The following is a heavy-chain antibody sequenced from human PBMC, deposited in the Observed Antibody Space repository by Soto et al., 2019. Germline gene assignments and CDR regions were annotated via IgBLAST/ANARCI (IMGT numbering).Heavy chain of an antibody. CDR2: IYSGYST. Sequence: GSLRLSCAASGFTVSSNYMSWARQAPRKGLEWVSVIYSGYSTYYADSVKGRFTISRHNTKNTLYLQMNSLRAEDTAVYYCARRTVDYGDYLGAFDIWGQGTIVTVSS. J-gene: IGHJ3*02. CDR1: GFTVSSNY. V-gene: IGHV3-53*04. D-gene: IGHD4-17*01. CDR3: ARRTVDYGDYLGAFDI.